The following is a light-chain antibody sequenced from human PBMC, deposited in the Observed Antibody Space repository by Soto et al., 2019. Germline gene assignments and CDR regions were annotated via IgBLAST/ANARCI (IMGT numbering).Light chain of an antibody. V-gene: IGKV3-11*01. CDR1: QSFSSTY. CDR3: QQRSNWPPGIT. J-gene: IGKJ5*01. CDR2: DAS. Sequence: ELVMTQSPATLSVPPGERATLSCRASQSFSSTYLAWYQQKPGQAPRLLIYDASNRATGSPARFSGSGSGTDFTLTISSLEPEDFAVYYCQQRSNWPPGITFGQGTRLEIK.